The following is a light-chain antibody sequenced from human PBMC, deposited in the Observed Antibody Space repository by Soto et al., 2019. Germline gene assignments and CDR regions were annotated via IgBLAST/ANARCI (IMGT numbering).Light chain of an antibody. V-gene: IGKV1-12*01. CDR1: QGISNW. CDR3: QQTNSFPLT. CDR2: AAS. Sequence: DIQMTQSPSSVSASVGDRVTITCLASQGISNWLAWYQQKPGKAPKLLIYAASSLRSGVPSRFSGSGSGADFTLTISSLQPEDFATYYCQQTNSFPLTFGGGTKVEIK. J-gene: IGKJ4*01.